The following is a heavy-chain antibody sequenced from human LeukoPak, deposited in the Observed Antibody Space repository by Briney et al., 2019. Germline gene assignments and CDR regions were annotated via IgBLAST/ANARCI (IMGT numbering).Heavy chain of an antibody. D-gene: IGHD3-22*01. CDR3: AKDTGLGYYDSSGYMGNAFDI. V-gene: IGHV3-9*01. CDR1: GFTFDDYA. CDR2: ISWNSGSI. J-gene: IGHJ3*02. Sequence: PGRSLRLSCAASGFTFDDYAMHWVRQAPGKGLEWVSGISWNSGSIGYADSVKGRFTISRDNAKNSLYLQMNSLRAEDTALYYCAKDTGLGYYDSSGYMGNAFDIWGQGTMVTVSS.